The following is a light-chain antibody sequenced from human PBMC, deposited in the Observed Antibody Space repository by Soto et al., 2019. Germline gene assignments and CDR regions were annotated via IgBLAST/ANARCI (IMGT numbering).Light chain of an antibody. CDR3: SSYSHSPPSYV. Sequence: QSSPTQPSPLSGSPGQSITLSCTGNSVDVGDYNSVSWYQQHPGKAPKVMIYHVTIRASGVSNRFSGSKSGNTASLTISGLQAEDEADYYCSSYSHSPPSYVFGTGTKVTVL. CDR2: HVT. V-gene: IGLV2-14*03. J-gene: IGLJ1*01. CDR1: SVDVGDYNS.